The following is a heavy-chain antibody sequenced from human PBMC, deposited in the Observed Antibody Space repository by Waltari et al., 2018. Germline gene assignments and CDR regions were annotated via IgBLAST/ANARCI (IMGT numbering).Heavy chain of an antibody. V-gene: IGHV4-59*01. CDR2: IYYSWST. CDR1: GGSISSYY. Sequence: QVQLQESGPGLVKPSETLSLTCTVSGGSISSYYWSWIRQPPGKGLEWIGYIYYSWSTNYNPSLTSRVTISVDTSKYQFSLKLRSVTAADTAVYYCAREEPPYGSAKNWFDPWGQGTLVTVSS. J-gene: IGHJ5*02. D-gene: IGHD3-10*01. CDR3: AREEPPYGSAKNWFDP.